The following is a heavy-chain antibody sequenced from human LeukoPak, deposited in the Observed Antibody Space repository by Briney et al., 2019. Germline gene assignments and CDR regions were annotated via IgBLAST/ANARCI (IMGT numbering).Heavy chain of an antibody. V-gene: IGHV3-23*01. Sequence: GGSLRLSCTASGFIFSTDDMTWVRQAPGKGLQWVSGISASGGGTYYADPVKGRFTVTRDNSKNKLYLQMNNLRAEDTAMYYCVKGFSVNWLKWGQGVLVTVSS. CDR1: GFIFSTDD. J-gene: IGHJ4*02. D-gene: IGHD3-22*01. CDR3: VKGFSVNWLK. CDR2: ISASGGGT.